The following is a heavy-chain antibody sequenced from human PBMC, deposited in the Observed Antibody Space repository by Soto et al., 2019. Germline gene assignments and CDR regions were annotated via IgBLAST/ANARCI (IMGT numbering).Heavy chain of an antibody. Sequence: GGSLRLSCAASGFTFSSYAMHWVRQAPGKGLEWVAVISYDGSNKYYADSVKGRFTISRDNSKNTLYLQMNSLRAEDTAVYYCARDGELELKYYFDYWGQGTLVTVSS. J-gene: IGHJ4*02. CDR2: ISYDGSNK. CDR1: GFTFSSYA. CDR3: ARDGELELKYYFDY. V-gene: IGHV3-30-3*01. D-gene: IGHD1-7*01.